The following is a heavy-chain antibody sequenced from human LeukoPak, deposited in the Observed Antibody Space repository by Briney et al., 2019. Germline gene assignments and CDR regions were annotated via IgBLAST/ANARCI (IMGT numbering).Heavy chain of an antibody. CDR1: GFTFSSYW. D-gene: IGHD6-19*01. J-gene: IGHJ4*02. V-gene: IGHV3-7*01. CDR2: IKQDGSEK. Sequence: GGSLRLSCAASGFTFSSYWMSWVRQAPGKGLEWVANIKQDGSEKYYVDSVKGRFTISRDNAKNSLYLQMNSLRAEDTAVYHCAKGTSGIAVAGLDYWDQGTLVTVSS. CDR3: AKGTSGIAVAGLDY.